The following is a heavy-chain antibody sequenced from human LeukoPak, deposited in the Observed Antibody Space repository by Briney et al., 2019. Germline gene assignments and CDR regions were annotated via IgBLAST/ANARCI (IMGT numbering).Heavy chain of an antibody. CDR1: GFTFSRYT. V-gene: IGHV3-21*01. J-gene: IGHJ4*02. D-gene: IGHD3-10*01. CDR2: ISSSSSYI. CDR3: ARAACLLWFGELLPFYFDY. Sequence: GGSLRLSCAASGFTFSRYTMNWVRQAPGRGLEWVSSISSSSSYIYYADSVKGRFTISRDNAKNSLYLQMNSLRVEDTAVYYCARAACLLWFGELLPFYFDYWGQGTLVTVSS.